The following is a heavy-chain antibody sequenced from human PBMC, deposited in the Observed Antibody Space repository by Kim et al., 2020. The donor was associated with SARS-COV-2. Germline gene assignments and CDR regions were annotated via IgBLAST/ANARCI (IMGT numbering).Heavy chain of an antibody. Sequence: ASVKVSCKASGYTFTSYGINWVRQAPGQGLEWMGWINTKTGNPEYAHGFSGRFVFSSDTSASTAYLQINSLKTEDSVVYYCTLSSEGYSFDYWGQGTLVAVSS. D-gene: IGHD3-22*01. J-gene: IGHJ4*02. CDR3: TLSSEGYSFDY. CDR2: INTKTGNP. V-gene: IGHV7-4-1*02. CDR1: GYTFTSYG.